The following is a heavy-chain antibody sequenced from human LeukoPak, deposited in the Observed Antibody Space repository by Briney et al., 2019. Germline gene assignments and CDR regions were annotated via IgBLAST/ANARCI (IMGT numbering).Heavy chain of an antibody. CDR3: ARSVWLPSAGIYYYYMDV. CDR1: GFTFSSYA. D-gene: IGHD6-19*01. V-gene: IGHV3-23*01. CDR2: ISGSRNNT. J-gene: IGHJ6*03. Sequence: GGSLRLSCAASGFTFSSYAMAWVRQAPGKGLEWVSAISGSRNNTYYADSVKGRFTISRDNAKNSLYLHMSSLRSEDTAVYYCARSVWLPSAGIYYYYMDVWGKGTTVTVSS.